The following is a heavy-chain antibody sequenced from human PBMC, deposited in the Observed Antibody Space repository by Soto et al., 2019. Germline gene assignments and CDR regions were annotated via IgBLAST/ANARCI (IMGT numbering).Heavy chain of an antibody. CDR3: ASCGDNRDH. CDR2: ITYDGSEK. J-gene: IGHJ4*02. V-gene: IGHV3-30-3*01. Sequence: QVQLVESGGGVVQPGRSLRLSCAASGFTFSGYAVHWVRQAPGKGLEWVAVITYDGSEKYYADSVKGRFTISRDNSKDTLYLQMNSLRTEDTAVYYCASCGDNRDHWGQGTLLTVSS. D-gene: IGHD4-17*01. CDR1: GFTFSGYA.